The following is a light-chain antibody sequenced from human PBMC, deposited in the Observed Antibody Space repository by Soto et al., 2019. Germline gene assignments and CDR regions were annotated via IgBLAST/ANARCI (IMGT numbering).Light chain of an antibody. Sequence: DIVMTQSPDSLAVSLGERATINCKSSQSVLYSSNNKPYLAWYQQKPGQPPKLLIYWASTRESGVPDRFSGSGSGTDFTLTISSLQAEDVAVYYCQQYYSTPRTFGQGTKVEIK. CDR2: WAS. J-gene: IGKJ1*01. CDR3: QQYYSTPRT. CDR1: QSVLYSSNNKPY. V-gene: IGKV4-1*01.